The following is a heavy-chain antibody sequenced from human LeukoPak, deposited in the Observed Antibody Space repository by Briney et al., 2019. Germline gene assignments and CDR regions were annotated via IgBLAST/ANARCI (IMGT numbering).Heavy chain of an antibody. CDR1: GGTFSSYA. CDR3: ARGPDIVVVVAAYFDY. V-gene: IGHV1-69*04. Sequence: SVKVSCKASGGTFSSYAISWVRQAPGQGLEWMGRIIPILGIANYAQKFQGRVTITADKSTSTAYMELSSLRSEDTAVYYCARGPDIVVVVAAYFDYWGQGTLVTVSS. CDR2: IIPILGIA. J-gene: IGHJ4*02. D-gene: IGHD2-15*01.